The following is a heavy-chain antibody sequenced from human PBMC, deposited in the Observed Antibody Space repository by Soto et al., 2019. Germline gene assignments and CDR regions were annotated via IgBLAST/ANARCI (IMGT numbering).Heavy chain of an antibody. Sequence: CKGSGYNFANYWIGWVRQMPGKGLEWMGIIYPGNSDTRYSPSFQGQVTISADTSISTAYLEWSSLKASDTAIYYCARHVYYDVLKKNYWGQGTLVTVSS. CDR2: IYPGNSDT. CDR1: GYNFANYW. J-gene: IGHJ4*02. D-gene: IGHD3-9*01. V-gene: IGHV5-51*01. CDR3: ARHVYYDVLKKNY.